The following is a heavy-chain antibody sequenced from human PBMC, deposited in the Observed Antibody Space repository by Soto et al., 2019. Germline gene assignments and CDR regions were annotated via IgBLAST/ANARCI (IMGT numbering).Heavy chain of an antibody. CDR2: IHYTGSI. V-gene: IGHV4-30-4*08. D-gene: IGHD2-21*02. J-gene: IGHJ6*02. Sequence: WTWIRQSPGKGLEWIGYIHYTGSIMYNPSFKSRLTMAVDTTKNQFSLQLTSVTAADTAVYFCAREDDGGDRDYYGLDVWGQGTTVTVSS. CDR3: AREDDGGDRDYYGLDV.